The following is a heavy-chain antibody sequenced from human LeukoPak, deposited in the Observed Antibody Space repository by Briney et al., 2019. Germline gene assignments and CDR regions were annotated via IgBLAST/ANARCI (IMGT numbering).Heavy chain of an antibody. J-gene: IGHJ5*02. CDR3: ARHVRGWFDP. D-gene: IGHD3-10*02. Sequence: PSETLSLTCTVSGGSISSYYWSWIRQPPGKGLEWIGYIYYSGSTNYNPSLKSRVTISVDTSKNQFSLKLSSVTAADTAVYYCARHVRGWFDPWGQRTLVTVSS. CDR2: IYYSGST. V-gene: IGHV4-59*08. CDR1: GGSISSYY.